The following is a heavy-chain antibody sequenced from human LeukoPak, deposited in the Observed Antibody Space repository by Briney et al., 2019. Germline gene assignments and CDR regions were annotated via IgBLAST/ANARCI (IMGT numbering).Heavy chain of an antibody. CDR3: ARDYCSGCSYYQTDY. Sequence: PGGSLRLSCAASGFTFSSYSMNWVRQAPGKGLEWVAFISSSSSTLYYGDSRKGRFTISRDNAKKSPYLRMNSVIAEDTGVYYCARDYCSGCSYYQTDYWGQGALVTVSS. CDR2: ISSSSSTL. V-gene: IGHV3-48*01. J-gene: IGHJ4*02. D-gene: IGHD2-15*01. CDR1: GFTFSSYS.